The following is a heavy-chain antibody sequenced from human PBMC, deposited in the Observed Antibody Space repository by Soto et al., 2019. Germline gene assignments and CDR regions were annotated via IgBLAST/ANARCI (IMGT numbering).Heavy chain of an antibody. Sequence: QVQLMQSGAEVKKPVASVKVSCKASRDTFTDYYIHWVRQAPGQGLEWMGTVNPSGGHTTYAQHFLGRVTMTRYTSTSTLYMELTSLTSEDTAVYYCARGGHVVVVTAALDYWGQGTLVTVSS. V-gene: IGHV1-46*01. J-gene: IGHJ4*02. CDR2: VNPSGGHT. D-gene: IGHD2-21*02. CDR1: RDTFTDYY. CDR3: ARGGHVVVVTAALDY.